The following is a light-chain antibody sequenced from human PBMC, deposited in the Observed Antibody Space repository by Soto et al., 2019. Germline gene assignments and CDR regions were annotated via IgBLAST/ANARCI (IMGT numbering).Light chain of an antibody. V-gene: IGLV1-51*01. CDR1: SSNIGGNS. Sequence: QSVMTQPPSVSAAPGQKVTISCSGSSSNIGGNSVSWYQQLPGTAHKLLIYDDNKRPSAIPDRFSGSKSGKSATLGITGFQTGDEADYYCGSWDGSRSAYVFGTGTKLTVL. J-gene: IGLJ1*01. CDR2: DDN. CDR3: GSWDGSRSAYV.